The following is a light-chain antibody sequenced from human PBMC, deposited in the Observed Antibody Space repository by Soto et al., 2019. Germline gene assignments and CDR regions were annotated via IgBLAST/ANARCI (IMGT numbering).Light chain of an antibody. Sequence: EVVMTQSPLSLPVTLGQPASISCRSSQSLVYTNGNTYLSWFQQRPGQSPRRLIYKVANRDSGVPDRFSGSGSGTDFTLTISRVEAEDVGVYYCMQGTHWPRTFGQGTRVEIK. CDR1: QSLVYTNGNTY. CDR3: MQGTHWPRT. J-gene: IGKJ1*01. V-gene: IGKV2-30*01. CDR2: KVA.